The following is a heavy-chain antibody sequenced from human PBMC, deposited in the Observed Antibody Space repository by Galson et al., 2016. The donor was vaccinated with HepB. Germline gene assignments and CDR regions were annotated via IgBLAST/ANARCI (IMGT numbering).Heavy chain of an antibody. CDR2: INTDGSTT. J-gene: IGHJ4*02. CDR3: IRSLGATDY. D-gene: IGHD1-26*01. CDR1: GFPFSSNR. V-gene: IGHV3-74*01. Sequence: SLRLSCAASGFPFSSNRMNWVRQAPGKGLVWVSRINTDGSTTNYADSVKGRFTISRDNAKNTLFLQMNSLRAEDTAVYYGIRSLGATDYWGQGTLVTVSS.